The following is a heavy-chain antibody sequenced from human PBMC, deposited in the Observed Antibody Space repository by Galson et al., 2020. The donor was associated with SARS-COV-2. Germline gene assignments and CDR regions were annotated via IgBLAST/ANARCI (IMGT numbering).Heavy chain of an antibody. CDR3: ARDRGYYGSGSYGYHFYYGLDV. D-gene: IGHD3-10*01. Sequence: ASVKVSCKASGYTFTDYYVHWVRHAPGQGLEWMGWINPYSGGTNYAQNFRGSVTMTRDTSDSTAYLELNRLRPDDTAVYFCARDRGYYGSGSYGYHFYYGLDVWGQGTTVTV. CDR1: GYTFTDYY. V-gene: IGHV1-2*04. CDR2: INPYSGGT. J-gene: IGHJ6*02.